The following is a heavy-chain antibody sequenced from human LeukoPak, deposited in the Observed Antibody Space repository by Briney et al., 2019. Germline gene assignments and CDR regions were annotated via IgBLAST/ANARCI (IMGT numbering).Heavy chain of an antibody. J-gene: IGHJ4*02. CDR1: GFTFSDYW. V-gene: IGHV3-74*01. CDR2: IKTDGSDT. Sequence: GGSLRLSCAASGFTFSDYWMHWVRQAPGKGLVWVSRIKTDGSDTNYADSVKGRFTVSRDNAKNTLYLQMNSLRAEDTAVYYCARVYVGSTTTCPYDYWGQGTLVTVSS. CDR3: ARVYVGSTTTCPYDY. D-gene: IGHD3-16*01.